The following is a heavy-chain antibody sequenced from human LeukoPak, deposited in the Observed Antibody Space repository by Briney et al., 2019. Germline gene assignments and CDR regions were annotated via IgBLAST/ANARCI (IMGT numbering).Heavy chain of an antibody. V-gene: IGHV3-74*01. CDR3: VRDRKNYYFDY. CDR1: GFTFSSYW. CDR2: INSDGSST. D-gene: IGHD1-14*01. Sequence: AGGSLRLSCAASGFTFSSYWMHWVRQAPGKALVWASRINSDGSSTSYADSVKGRFTISRDNAKNTLYLQMNSLRAEDTAVYYCVRDRKNYYFDYWGQGTLVTVSS. J-gene: IGHJ4*02.